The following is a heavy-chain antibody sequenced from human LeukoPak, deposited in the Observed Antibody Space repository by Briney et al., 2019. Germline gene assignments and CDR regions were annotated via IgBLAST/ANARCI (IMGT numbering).Heavy chain of an antibody. J-gene: IGHJ5*02. D-gene: IGHD2-15*01. Sequence: PSETLSLTCTVSGGSISSSSYYWGWIRQPPGKGLEWIGSIYYSGSTYYNPSLKSRVTISVDTSKNQFSLKLSSVTAADTAVYYCARFSRLPTSNWFDPWGQGTLVTVSS. CDR3: ARFSRLPTSNWFDP. CDR2: IYYSGST. V-gene: IGHV4-39*01. CDR1: GGSISSSSYY.